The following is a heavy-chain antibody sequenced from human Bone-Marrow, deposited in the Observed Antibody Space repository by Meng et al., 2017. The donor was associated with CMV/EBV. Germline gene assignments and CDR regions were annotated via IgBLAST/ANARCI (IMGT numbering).Heavy chain of an antibody. CDR1: GDSLSSYCAA. V-gene: IGHV6-1*01. CDR3: ARVDYTNCFYYVMDV. Sequence: WESLEIPRAISGDSLSSYCAAWNRIRQTPSRGLELLGRTYYRSNRYNDYAVSVKSRITINPDTSKNQFSPQLNSVPPENTSVYYCARVDYTNCFYYVMDVWGQGNTVTVSS. J-gene: IGHJ6*02. D-gene: IGHD4-11*01. CDR2: TYYRSNRYN.